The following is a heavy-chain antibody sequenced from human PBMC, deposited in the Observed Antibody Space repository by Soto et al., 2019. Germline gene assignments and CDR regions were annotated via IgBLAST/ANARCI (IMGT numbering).Heavy chain of an antibody. J-gene: IGHJ6*01. Sequence: EVQLVESGGGLVKPGGSLRLSCVASGYTFNDAWMSWVRQVPGKGLEWVGRINSNTDGGTTDYAAPVKGRFTISRDDSKQTLSLEMNSLKTEDTAVYFCAAGLGYYDPYGMDVW. CDR1: GYTFNDAW. V-gene: IGHV3-15*01. CDR2: INSNTDGGTT. D-gene: IGHD3-16*01. CDR3: AAGLGYYDPYGMDV.